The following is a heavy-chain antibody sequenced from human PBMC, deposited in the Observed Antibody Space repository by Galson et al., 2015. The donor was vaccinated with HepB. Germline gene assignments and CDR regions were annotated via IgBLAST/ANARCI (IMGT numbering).Heavy chain of an antibody. CDR1: GYTFTSYA. CDR3: ARWRYGEYYFDY. D-gene: IGHD3-3*01. CDR2: INAGHGNT. Sequence: SVKVSCKASGYTFTSYAMHWVRQAPGQRLEWMGWINAGHGNTKYSQKFQGRVTITRDTSASTAYMELSSLRSEDTAVYYCARWRYGEYYFDYWGQGTLVTVSS. V-gene: IGHV1-3*01. J-gene: IGHJ4*02.